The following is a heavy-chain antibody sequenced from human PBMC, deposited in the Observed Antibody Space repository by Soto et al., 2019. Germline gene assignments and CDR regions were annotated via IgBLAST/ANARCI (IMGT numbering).Heavy chain of an antibody. J-gene: IGHJ4*02. CDR1: GASISSGDYS. CDR3: ARVAYSRFEYFFDS. Sequence: PSETLSLTCAVSGASISSGDYSWSWVRQPPGKGLEWIGHIHHGGTPYYKASLKSRVTISQDRSKNQFSLSLSSVTAADTAMYFCARVAYSRFEYFFDSWGQGILVTVSS. D-gene: IGHD3-9*01. CDR2: IHHGGTP. V-gene: IGHV4-30-2*01.